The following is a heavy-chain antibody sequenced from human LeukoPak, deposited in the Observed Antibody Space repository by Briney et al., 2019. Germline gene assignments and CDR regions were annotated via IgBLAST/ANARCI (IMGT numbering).Heavy chain of an antibody. CDR1: GYSISSCYY. CDR2: IYHSGNT. CDR3: ARVSGYDWESFYDY. D-gene: IGHD5-12*01. Sequence: AETLSLTCTVSGYSISSCYYWGWVRQPPRKGLEGIWSIYHSGNTYYNPSLKSRVTISVDTSKNQLSLKLSSVTAADTGMYYCARVSGYDWESFYDYWGQGTQVTVSS. V-gene: IGHV4-38-2*02. J-gene: IGHJ4*02.